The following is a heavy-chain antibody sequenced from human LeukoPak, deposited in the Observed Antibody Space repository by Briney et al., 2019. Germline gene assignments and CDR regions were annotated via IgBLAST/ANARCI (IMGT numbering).Heavy chain of an antibody. Sequence: SQTLSLTCAVSGGSISSGGYSWSWIRQPPGKGLEWIGYIYYSGTTYYNPSLKSRVTMSIDTSKNQLSLKVSSVTAVDTALYYCARHYCSTTSCYVDYWGQGTLVTVSS. V-gene: IGHV4-30-2*01. CDR1: GGSISSGGYS. CDR3: ARHYCSTTSCYVDY. J-gene: IGHJ4*02. D-gene: IGHD2-2*01. CDR2: IYYSGTT.